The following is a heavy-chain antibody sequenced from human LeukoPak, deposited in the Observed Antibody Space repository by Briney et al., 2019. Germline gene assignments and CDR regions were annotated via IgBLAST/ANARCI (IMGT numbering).Heavy chain of an antibody. CDR2: IYYSGST. D-gene: IGHD3-3*01. V-gene: IGHV4-30-4*01. CDR3: ARAIFGVGFDY. CDR1: GGSISSGDYY. J-gene: IGHJ4*02. Sequence: SETLSLTCTVSGGSISSGDYYWSWIRQPPGKGLEWIGYIYYSGSTYYNPSLKSRVTISVDTSKNQFSLKLSSVTAADTAVYYCARAIFGVGFDYWGQGTLVTVSS.